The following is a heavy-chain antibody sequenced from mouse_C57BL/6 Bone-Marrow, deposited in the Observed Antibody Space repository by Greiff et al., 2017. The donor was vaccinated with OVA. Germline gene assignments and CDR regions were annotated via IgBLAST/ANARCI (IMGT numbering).Heavy chain of an antibody. Sequence: EVKVVESGGGLVKPGGSLKLSCAASGFTFSSYTMSWVRQTPEKRLEWVATISGGGGNTYYPDSVKGRFTISRATAKNTLYLHISSLRSEDTALYYCARPGYYYGSTPHWYFDVWGTGTTVTVSS. CDR2: ISGGGGNT. D-gene: IGHD1-1*01. J-gene: IGHJ1*03. CDR1: GFTFSSYT. CDR3: ARPGYYYGSTPHWYFDV. V-gene: IGHV5-9*01.